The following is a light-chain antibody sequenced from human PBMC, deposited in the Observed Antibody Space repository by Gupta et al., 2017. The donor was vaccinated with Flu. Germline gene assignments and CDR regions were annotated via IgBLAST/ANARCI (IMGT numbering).Light chain of an antibody. CDR2: YVS. J-gene: IGLJ2*01. Sequence: HSALTHPPSVSGSPGQSPAIPCTGTSSDIGGYNYVSWYRQYPGKAPKLMIYYVSKRPSVVSYRFSGSKSGNTASLTISGLLADDEADYYCSSYTSSGALVFGGGTRVTVL. V-gene: IGLV2-14*03. CDR1: SSDIGGYNY. CDR3: SSYTSSGALV.